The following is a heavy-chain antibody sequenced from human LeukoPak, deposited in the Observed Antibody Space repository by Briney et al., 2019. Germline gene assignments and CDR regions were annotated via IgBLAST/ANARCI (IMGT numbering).Heavy chain of an antibody. CDR2: IYPGDSDT. Sequence: GESLKISCKGSGYSFTSYWIGWVRQMPGKGLEWMGIIYPGDSDTRYSPSFQGQVTISADKSISTAYLQWSSLKASDTAMYYCARLIAAGEMATPGYAFDIWGQGTMVTVSS. D-gene: IGHD5-24*01. CDR1: GYSFTSYW. CDR3: ARLIAAGEMATPGYAFDI. J-gene: IGHJ3*02. V-gene: IGHV5-51*01.